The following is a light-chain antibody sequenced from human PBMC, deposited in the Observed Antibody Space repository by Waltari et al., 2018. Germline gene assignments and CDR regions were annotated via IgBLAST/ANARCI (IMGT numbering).Light chain of an antibody. J-gene: IGLJ1*01. CDR2: DVN. V-gene: IGLV2-14*03. CDR3: SSYTTGSTCYV. CDR1: SSDIGAYNF. Sequence: QSALTQPASVSGSPGQSITISCTGTSSDIGAYNFVSWYQKHPGKAPKVMSYDVNNRPSGVSSRFSGSKSGNTASLTISGLQAEDEADYYCSSYTTGSTCYVFGSGTKVTVL.